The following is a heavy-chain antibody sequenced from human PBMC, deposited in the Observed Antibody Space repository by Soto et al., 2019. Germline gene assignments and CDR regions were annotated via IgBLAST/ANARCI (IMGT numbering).Heavy chain of an antibody. CDR3: ARVIEYCSSTSCLQYYFDY. CDR1: GYTFTSYY. CDR2: INPSGGST. V-gene: IGHV1-46*03. D-gene: IGHD2-2*01. Sequence: ASVKVSRKASGYTFTSYYMHWVRQAPGQGLEWMGIINPSGGSTSYAQKFQGRVTMTRDTSTSTVYMELSSLRSEDTAVYYCARVIEYCSSTSCLQYYFDYWGQGTLVPVSS. J-gene: IGHJ4*02.